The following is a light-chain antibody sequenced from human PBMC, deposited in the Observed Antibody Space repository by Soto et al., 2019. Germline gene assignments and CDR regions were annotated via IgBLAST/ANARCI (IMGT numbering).Light chain of an antibody. CDR1: QSISRG. V-gene: IGKV1-5*01. Sequence: DIQMTQSPSTLSASVGDRVTITCRASQSISRGLAWYQQKPGKAPQALIYDASSLKSGVPSRFSGNGSGTEFTLTISSLQPDDFATYYCQQYNTYSTFGQGTRLEIK. J-gene: IGKJ5*01. CDR2: DAS. CDR3: QQYNTYST.